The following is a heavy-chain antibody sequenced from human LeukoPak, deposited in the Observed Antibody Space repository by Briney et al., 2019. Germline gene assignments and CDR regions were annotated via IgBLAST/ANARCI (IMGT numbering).Heavy chain of an antibody. D-gene: IGHD1-26*01. J-gene: IGHJ4*02. CDR3: AKDTFRIVGATSPDY. V-gene: IGHV3-23*01. Sequence: GGSLRLSCAASGFTFSSYAMSWVRQAPGKGLEWVSAISGSGGSTYYADSVKGRFAISRDNSKNTLYLQMNSLRAEDTAVYYCAKDTFRIVGATSPDYWGQGTLVTVSS. CDR1: GFTFSSYA. CDR2: ISGSGGST.